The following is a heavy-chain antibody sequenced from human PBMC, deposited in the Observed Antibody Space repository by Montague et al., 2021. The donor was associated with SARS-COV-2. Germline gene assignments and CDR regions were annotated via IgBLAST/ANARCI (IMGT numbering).Heavy chain of an antibody. J-gene: IGHJ6*04. CDR2: IHHGGST. V-gene: IGHV4-34*01. CDR1: GGSFSTYS. CDR3: ARLGDGVVPSPILGVGPYYSYYAMDV. Sequence: SETLSLTCAVHGGSFSTYSWNWIRQPPGKGPEWIGEIHHGGSTNYNPSLKSRVTISADTSKNQFSLKLTSVAAADTAVYYCARLGDGVVPSPILGVGPYYSYYAMDVWGKGTTVTVSS. D-gene: IGHD3-10*01.